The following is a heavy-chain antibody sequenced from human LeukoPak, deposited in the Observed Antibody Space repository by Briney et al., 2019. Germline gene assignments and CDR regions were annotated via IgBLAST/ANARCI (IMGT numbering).Heavy chain of an antibody. CDR3: ARDMSGSYPGIDY. D-gene: IGHD1-26*01. Sequence: PGGSLRLSCAASGFTFSSYGMHWVRQAPGKGLEWVAVIWYDGSNKYYADSVKGRFTISRDNSKNTLYLQMNSLRAEDTAVYYCARDMSGSYPGIDYWGQGTLVTVPS. CDR1: GFTFSSYG. CDR2: IWYDGSNK. V-gene: IGHV3-33*01. J-gene: IGHJ4*02.